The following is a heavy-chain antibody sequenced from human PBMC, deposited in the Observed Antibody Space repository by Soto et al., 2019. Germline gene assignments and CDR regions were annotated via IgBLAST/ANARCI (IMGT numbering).Heavy chain of an antibody. CDR1: GGSFSGYY. V-gene: IGHV4-34*01. D-gene: IGHD2-15*01. CDR2: INHSGST. Sequence: QVQLQQWGAGLLKPSETLSLTCAVYGGSFSGYYWSWIRQPPGKGLEWIGEINHSGSTNYNPSLKSRVTISVDTSKNQFSLKLSFVTAADTAVYYCASGEVVVAATGGWFDPWGQGTLVTVSS. CDR3: ASGEVVVAATGGWFDP. J-gene: IGHJ5*02.